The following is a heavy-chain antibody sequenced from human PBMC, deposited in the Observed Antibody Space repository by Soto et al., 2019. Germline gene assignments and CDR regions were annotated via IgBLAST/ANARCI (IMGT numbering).Heavy chain of an antibody. CDR1: GFTFTRYS. CDR3: ARESEDLTSNFDF. V-gene: IGHV3-21*06. J-gene: IGHJ4*02. Sequence: GGSLRLSCAASGFTFTRYSMNWVRQAPGKGLEWVSSISSTTNYIYYGDSMKGRFTISRDNAKNSLYLEMNSLRAEDTAVYYCARESEDLTSNFDFWGQGTLVTVSS. CDR2: ISSTTNYI.